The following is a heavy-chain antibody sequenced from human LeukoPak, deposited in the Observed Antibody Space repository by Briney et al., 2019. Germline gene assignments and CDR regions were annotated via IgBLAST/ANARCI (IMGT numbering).Heavy chain of an antibody. J-gene: IGHJ4*02. V-gene: IGHV3-15*01. Sequence: PGGSLRLSCAASGFTFSNAWMSWVRQAPGKGLEWVGRIKSKTDGGTTDYAAPVKGRFTISRDDSINTLYLQMNSLKTEDTAVYYCTTEGGDYDILTGYFEYFDYWGQGTLVTVSS. D-gene: IGHD3-9*01. CDR1: GFTFSNAW. CDR2: IKSKTDGGTT. CDR3: TTEGGDYDILTGYFEYFDY.